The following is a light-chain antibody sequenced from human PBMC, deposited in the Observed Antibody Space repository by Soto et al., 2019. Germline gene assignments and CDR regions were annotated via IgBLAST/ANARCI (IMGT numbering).Light chain of an antibody. CDR3: QHYNSYSEA. Sequence: DIQMTQAPSFLSASVGDRVTMTCRARQCISSYLASYQQKPGKAPKLLSYKASTLKSGVPSRFSGSGSGTEFTLTISSLQPDDFATYYCQHYNSYSEAFGQGTKV. J-gene: IGKJ1*01. CDR2: KAS. CDR1: QCISSY. V-gene: IGKV1-5*03.